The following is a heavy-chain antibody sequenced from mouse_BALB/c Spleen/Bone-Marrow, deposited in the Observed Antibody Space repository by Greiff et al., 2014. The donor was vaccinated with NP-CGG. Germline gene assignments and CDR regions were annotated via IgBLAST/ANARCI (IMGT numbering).Heavy chain of an antibody. CDR3: ARAGDYDGFAY. D-gene: IGHD2-4*01. CDR1: GYTFTSYW. J-gene: IGHJ3*01. Sequence: QVQLQQSGAELVKPGASVKLSCKASGYTFTSYWMHWVKQRPGQGLEWIGEINPSNGRADYNEKFRSKATLTVDRSSSTAYMQLSSLTSEDSAVYYCARAGDYDGFAYWGQGTLVTVSA. CDR2: INPSNGRA. V-gene: IGHV1S81*02.